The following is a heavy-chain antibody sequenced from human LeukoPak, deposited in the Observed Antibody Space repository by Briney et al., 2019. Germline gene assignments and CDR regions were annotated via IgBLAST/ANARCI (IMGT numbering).Heavy chain of an antibody. V-gene: IGHV4-38-2*02. D-gene: IGHD6-13*01. CDR1: GYSISSGYY. CDR2: IYYSGST. Sequence: SETLSLTCTVSGYSISSGYYWGWIRQPPGKGLEWIGSIYYSGSTYYNPSLKSRVTISVDTSKNQFSLKLSSVTAADTAVYYCARRMAAAAAVDYWGQGTLVTVSS. CDR3: ARRMAAAAAVDY. J-gene: IGHJ4*02.